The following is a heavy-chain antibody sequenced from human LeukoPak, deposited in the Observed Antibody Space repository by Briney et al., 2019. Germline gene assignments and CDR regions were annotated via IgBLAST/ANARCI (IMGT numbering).Heavy chain of an antibody. CDR2: INHSGST. CDR3: ARACSSTSCYLLTYYYGMDV. Sequence: PSETLSLTCAVYGGPFSGYYWSWIRQPPGKGLEWIGEINHSGSTNYNPSLKSRVTISVDTSKNQFSLKLSSVTAADTAVYYCARACSSTSCYLLTYYYGMDVWGQGTTVTVSS. D-gene: IGHD2-2*01. V-gene: IGHV4-34*01. CDR1: GGPFSGYY. J-gene: IGHJ6*02.